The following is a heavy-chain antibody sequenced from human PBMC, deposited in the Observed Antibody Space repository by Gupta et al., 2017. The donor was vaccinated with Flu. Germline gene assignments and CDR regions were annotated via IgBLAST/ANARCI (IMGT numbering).Heavy chain of an antibody. V-gene: IGHV3-23*01. J-gene: IGHJ5*02. CDR3: AKDPNSDYPFNWFDP. D-gene: IGHD4/OR15-4a*01. Sequence: EVQLLASGGGLVQPGGSLRLSCSASGFPFSSYAMSWVRQAPGKGLEWVSASSGSAGSIYYADSVKGRFTISRDNSKNTLYLQMNSLRAEDTAVYYCAKDPNSDYPFNWFDPWGQGTLVTVSS. CDR2: SSGSAGSI. CDR1: GFPFSSYA.